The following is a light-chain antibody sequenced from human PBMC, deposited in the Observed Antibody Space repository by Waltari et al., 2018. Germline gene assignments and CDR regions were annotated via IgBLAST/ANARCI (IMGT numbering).Light chain of an antibody. J-gene: IGLJ3*02. CDR1: SSDVGFYDF. CDR3: SSYTRRSYWV. V-gene: IGLV2-14*01. CDR2: KVT. Sequence: QSALTQPASVSGSPGQSITISCTGTSSDVGFYDFVSWFQQHPAKAPKVRIYKVTNRPSGVPNRFSGSKPANTAALTISGLQAEDEADYYCSSYTRRSYWVFGGGTQLTVL.